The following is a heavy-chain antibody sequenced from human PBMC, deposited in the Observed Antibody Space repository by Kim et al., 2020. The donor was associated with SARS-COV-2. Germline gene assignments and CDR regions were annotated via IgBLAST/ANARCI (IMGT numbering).Heavy chain of an antibody. CDR1: GFTFSDYY. CDR3: ARDEGYSSGWYDY. V-gene: IGHV3-11*06. D-gene: IGHD6-19*01. J-gene: IGHJ4*02. Sequence: GWSLRLSCAASGFTFSDYYMSWIRQAPGKGLEWVSYISSSSSYTNYADSVKGRFTISRDNAKNSLYLQMNSLRAEDTAVYYCARDEGYSSGWYDYWGQGTLVTVSS. CDR2: ISSSSSYT.